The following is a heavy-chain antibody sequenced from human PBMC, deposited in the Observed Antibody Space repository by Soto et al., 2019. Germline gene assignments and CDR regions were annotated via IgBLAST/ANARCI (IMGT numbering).Heavy chain of an antibody. CDR3: ARGVGFGYYYFHMDL. CDR1: GDSVTSVSDY. CDR2: IYYSGSA. Sequence: SETLSLTCTVSGDSVTSVSDYWSWIRQPPGKGLEWIRYIYYSGSADYNASLGSRGTLSIYPSKDQFSVKLTSVLAAGWAEYYCARGVGFGYYYFHMDLWGQGTTVTV. V-gene: IGHV4-61*01. D-gene: IGHD3-10*01. J-gene: IGHJ6*03.